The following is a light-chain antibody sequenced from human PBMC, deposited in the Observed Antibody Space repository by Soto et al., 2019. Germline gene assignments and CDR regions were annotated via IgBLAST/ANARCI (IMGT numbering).Light chain of an antibody. V-gene: IGKV3D-15*01. CDR2: GAT. J-gene: IGKJ5*01. CDR1: QTVRDN. CDR3: QQYGSSAPIT. Sequence: EVVMTQSPATLSASPGERATLSCRASQTVRDNLGWYQQKPGQPPRLLIYGATTRATGIPARFSGSGSGTEFTLTISRLEPEDFALYYCQQYGSSAPITFGQGTRLEI.